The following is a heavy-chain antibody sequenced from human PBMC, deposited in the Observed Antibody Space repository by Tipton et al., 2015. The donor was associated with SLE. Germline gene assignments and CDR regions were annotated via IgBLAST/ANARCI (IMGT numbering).Heavy chain of an antibody. V-gene: IGHV3-33*01. J-gene: IGHJ6*02. CDR1: GFTLNPYV. D-gene: IGHD2-8*02. CDR2: IWFDGTNE. Sequence: SLRISCAASGFTLNPYVMHWVRPAPGKGLEWVAVIWFDGTNEYYADSVKGRSTISRDNSKDTLYLQMNSLRAEDTAVYYCARDVRARTADVWGQGTTVTVSS. CDR3: ARDVRARTADV.